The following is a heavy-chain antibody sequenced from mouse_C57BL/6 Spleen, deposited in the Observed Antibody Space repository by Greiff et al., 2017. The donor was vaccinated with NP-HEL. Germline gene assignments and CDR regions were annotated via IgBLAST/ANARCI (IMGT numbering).Heavy chain of an antibody. D-gene: IGHD4-1*01. Sequence: QVHVKQPGAELVRPRSSVKLSCKASGYTFTSYWMHWVKQRPIQGLEWIGNIDPSDSETHYNQKFKDKATLTVDKSSSTAYMQLSSLTSEDSAVYYCARGRGGTGFDYWGQGTTLTVSS. J-gene: IGHJ2*01. CDR1: GYTFTSYW. CDR3: ARGRGGTGFDY. V-gene: IGHV1-52*01. CDR2: IDPSDSET.